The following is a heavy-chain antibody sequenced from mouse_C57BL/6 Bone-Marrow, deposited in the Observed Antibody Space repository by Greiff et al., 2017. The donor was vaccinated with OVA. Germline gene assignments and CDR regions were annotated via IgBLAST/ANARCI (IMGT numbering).Heavy chain of an antibody. Sequence: EVKLVESGGGLVQPKGSLKLSCAASGFSFNTYAMNWVRQAPGKGLEWVARIRSKSNNYATYYADSVKDRFTISRDDSESMLYLQMNNLKTEDTAMYYCVRSYDYHWYFDVWGTGTTVTVSS. V-gene: IGHV10-1*01. CDR3: VRSYDYHWYFDV. J-gene: IGHJ1*03. CDR1: GFSFNTYA. CDR2: IRSKSNNYAT. D-gene: IGHD2-4*01.